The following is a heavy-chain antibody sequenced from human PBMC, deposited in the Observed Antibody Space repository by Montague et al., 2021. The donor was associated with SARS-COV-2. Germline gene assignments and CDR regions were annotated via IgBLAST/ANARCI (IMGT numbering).Heavy chain of an antibody. D-gene: IGHD3-3*01. CDR1: GGSVSSGSHY. Sequence: SETLSLTCTVSGGSVSSGSHYWSWIRQPPGKGLEWIGYIYYSGSTNYNPSLKSRVTISVDTSKNQFSLKSSSVTAADTAVYYCARDPWHITIFGVVTRYGMDVWGQGTTVTVSS. CDR3: ARDPWHITIFGVVTRYGMDV. J-gene: IGHJ6*02. CDR2: IYYSGST. V-gene: IGHV4-61*01.